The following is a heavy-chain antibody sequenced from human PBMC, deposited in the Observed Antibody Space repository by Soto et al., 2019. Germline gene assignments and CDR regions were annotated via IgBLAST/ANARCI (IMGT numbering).Heavy chain of an antibody. CDR2: IIPIFGTA. J-gene: IGHJ4*02. Sequence: SVKVSCKASGGTFSSYAISWVRQAPGQGLEWMGGIIPIFGTANYAQKFQGRVTITADESTSTAYMELSSLRSEDTAVYYCARDYGSGSWSFDYWGQGTLVTVSS. CDR1: GGTFSSYA. V-gene: IGHV1-69*13. D-gene: IGHD3-10*01. CDR3: ARDYGSGSWSFDY.